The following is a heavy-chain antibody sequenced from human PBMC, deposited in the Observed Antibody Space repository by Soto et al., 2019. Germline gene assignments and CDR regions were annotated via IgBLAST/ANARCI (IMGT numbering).Heavy chain of an antibody. Sequence: LRLSCAASGFTFTRYSMNWVRQAPGKGLEWVSSISSTTNYIYYGDSMKGRFTISRDNAKNSLYLEMNSLRAEDTAVYYCARESEDLTSNFDYWGQGTLVTSPQ. V-gene: IGHV3-21*06. J-gene: IGHJ4*02. CDR3: ARESEDLTSNFDY. CDR1: GFTFTRYS. CDR2: ISSTTNYI.